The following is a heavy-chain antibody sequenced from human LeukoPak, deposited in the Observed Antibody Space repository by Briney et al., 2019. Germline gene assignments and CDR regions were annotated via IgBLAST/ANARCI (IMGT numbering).Heavy chain of an antibody. CDR3: ARDTSDY. Sequence: GGSLRLSCAASGFTFSSYGMPWVRQAPGKGLEWVAVISYDGSNKYYADSVKGRFTISRDNAKNSLYLQMNSLRAEDTAVYYCARDTSDYWGQGTLVTVSS. J-gene: IGHJ4*02. D-gene: IGHD3-16*01. V-gene: IGHV3-30*03. CDR2: ISYDGSNK. CDR1: GFTFSSYG.